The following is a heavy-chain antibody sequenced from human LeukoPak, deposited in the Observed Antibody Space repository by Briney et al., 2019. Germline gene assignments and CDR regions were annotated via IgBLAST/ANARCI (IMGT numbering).Heavy chain of an antibody. CDR3: ARGVYYHDSSGYYYEGGYDAFDI. D-gene: IGHD3-22*01. V-gene: IGHV1-18*01. CDR1: GYTFTSYG. CDR2: ISAYNGNT. Sequence: GASVKVSCKASGYTFTSYGISWVRQAPGQGLEWMGWISAYNGNTNYAQKLQGRVTMTTDTSTSTAYMELRSLRSDDTAVYYCARGVYYHDSSGYYYEGGYDAFDIWGQGTMVTVSS. J-gene: IGHJ3*02.